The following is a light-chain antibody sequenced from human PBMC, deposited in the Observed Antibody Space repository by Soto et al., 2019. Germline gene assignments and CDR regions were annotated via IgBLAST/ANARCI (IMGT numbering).Light chain of an antibody. J-gene: IGLJ1*01. CDR3: TSYAGGNNV. CDR2: EVN. Sequence: QSALTQPPSASGSPGQSVTISCTGTSSDVGGYNYVSWYQQHPGKVPKLMVYEVNKRPSGVPDRSSGSKSGNTASLTVSGLQAEEEDDYYCTSYAGGNNVFGTGTKLTVL. V-gene: IGLV2-8*01. CDR1: SSDVGGYNY.